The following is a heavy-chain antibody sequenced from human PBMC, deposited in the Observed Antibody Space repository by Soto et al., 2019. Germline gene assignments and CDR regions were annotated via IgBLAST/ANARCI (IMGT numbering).Heavy chain of an antibody. D-gene: IGHD1-26*01. J-gene: IGHJ4*02. CDR3: ARDSSGSYLYYFDY. CDR2: ISYDGSNK. V-gene: IGHV3-30-3*01. Sequence: QVQLVESGGGVVQPGRSLRLSCAASGFTFSSYAMHWVRQAPGKGLEWVAVISYDGSNKYYADSVKGRFTISRDNSKNTLYLQMNSLRAEDTAVYYCARDSSGSYLYYFDYWGQGTLVTVSS. CDR1: GFTFSSYA.